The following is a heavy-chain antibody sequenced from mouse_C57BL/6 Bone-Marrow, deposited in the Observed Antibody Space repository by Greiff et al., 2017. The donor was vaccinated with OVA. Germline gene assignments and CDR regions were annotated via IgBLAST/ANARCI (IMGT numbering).Heavy chain of an antibody. CDR2: IWTGGGT. J-gene: IGHJ3*01. D-gene: IGHD3-2*02. V-gene: IGHV2-9-1*01. CDR1: GFSLTSYA. Sequence: QVQLQQSGPGLVAPSQSLSITCTVSGFSLTSYAISWVRQPPGKGLEWLGVIWTGGGTNYNSALKSRLSISKDNSKSQVFLKMNSLQTDDTARYYCARNPGPAQATWFAYWGQGTLVTVSA. CDR3: ARNPGPAQATWFAY.